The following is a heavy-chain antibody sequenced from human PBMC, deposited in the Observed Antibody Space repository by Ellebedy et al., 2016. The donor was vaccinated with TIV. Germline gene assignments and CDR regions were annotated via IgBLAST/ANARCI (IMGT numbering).Heavy chain of an antibody. Sequence: MPSETLSLTCSVSGGSIGSYYWSWIRQSPGKGLEWIGYIHNSGTTNYNPSLKSRVPISVDTSRNQFSLRLSSVTTADTAVYYCARDPWIIGRFDSWGQGALVTVSS. CDR2: IHNSGTT. CDR1: GGSIGSYY. D-gene: IGHD2-2*03. CDR3: ARDPWIIGRFDS. V-gene: IGHV4-59*13. J-gene: IGHJ4*02.